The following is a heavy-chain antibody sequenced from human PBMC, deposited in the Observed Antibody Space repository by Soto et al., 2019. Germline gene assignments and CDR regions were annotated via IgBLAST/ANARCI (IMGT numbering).Heavy chain of an antibody. V-gene: IGHV4-39*01. CDR3: ARHLIVGGYYEDY. D-gene: IGHD1-26*01. CDR2: MYYSGST. J-gene: IGHJ4*02. CDR1: GGSINSSSYY. Sequence: TLSLTCTVSGGSINSSSYYWDWIRQPPGKGLEWIGTMYYSGSTYYNPSLKSRVTISVDTSKNQLSLKLSSVTAADTAVYFCARHLIVGGYYEDYWGQGTLVTVSS.